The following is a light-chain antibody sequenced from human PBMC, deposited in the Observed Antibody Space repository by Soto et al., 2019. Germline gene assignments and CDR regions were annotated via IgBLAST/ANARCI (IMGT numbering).Light chain of an antibody. CDR3: QQRSNWQLT. CDR2: DAS. Sequence: EIVLTQSPATLSLSPGERATLSCRASQSVSSYLAWYQQKPGQAPRLLIYDASNSATGIPARFSGSGSGTDFTLTISSLEPDDVAVYYCQQRSNWQLTLGGGTKVEIK. V-gene: IGKV3-11*01. J-gene: IGKJ4*01. CDR1: QSVSSY.